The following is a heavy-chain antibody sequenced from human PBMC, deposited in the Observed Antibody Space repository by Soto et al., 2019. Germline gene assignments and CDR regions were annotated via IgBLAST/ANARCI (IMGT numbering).Heavy chain of an antibody. Sequence: PGGSLTLSCVLYGFTFRSYAMYWVRPAPGKGLEWVAVISYDGSNKYYADSVKGRFTISRYNSQNTLYLQMNSLRAEDTAVYYCAKVYYGDYYFDYWGQGTLVTVSS. J-gene: IGHJ4*02. CDR1: GFTFRSYA. CDR2: ISYDGSNK. V-gene: IGHV3-30*18. CDR3: AKVYYGDYYFDY. D-gene: IGHD4-17*01.